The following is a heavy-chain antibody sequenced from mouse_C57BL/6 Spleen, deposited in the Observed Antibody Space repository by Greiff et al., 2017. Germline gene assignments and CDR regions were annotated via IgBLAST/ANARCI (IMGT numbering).Heavy chain of an antibody. CDR3: AKLGQFAY. CDR1: GFTFSSYA. Sequence: DVMLVESGGGLVKPGGSLKLSCAASGFTFSSYAMSWVRQTPEKRLEWVATISDGGSYTYYPDNVKGRFTISRDNAKNNLYLQMSHLKSEDTAMYYCAKLGQFAYWGQGTLVTVSA. CDR2: ISDGGSYT. V-gene: IGHV5-4*03. J-gene: IGHJ3*01.